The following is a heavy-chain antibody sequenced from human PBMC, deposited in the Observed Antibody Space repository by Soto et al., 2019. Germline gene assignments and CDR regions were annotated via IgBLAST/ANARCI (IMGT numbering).Heavy chain of an antibody. CDR3: ARVPIIAVAGDPDYYYYGMDV. CDR1: GYTFTSYA. D-gene: IGHD6-19*01. Sequence: ASVKVSCKASGYTFTSYAMHWVRQAPGQRLEWMGWINAGNGNTKYSQKFQGRVTITRDTPASTAYMELSSLRSEDTAVYYFARVPIIAVAGDPDYYYYGMDVWGQGTTVTVSS. J-gene: IGHJ6*02. CDR2: INAGNGNT. V-gene: IGHV1-3*01.